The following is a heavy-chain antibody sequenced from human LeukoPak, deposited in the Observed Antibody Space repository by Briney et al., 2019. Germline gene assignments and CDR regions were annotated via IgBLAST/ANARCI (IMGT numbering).Heavy chain of an antibody. CDR1: GGTFISYA. CDR3: ARDGLDYYGMDV. V-gene: IGHV1-69*13. Sequence: SVKVSCKASGGTFISYAISWVRQAPGQGLEWMGGIIPIFGTANYAQKFQGRVTITADESTSTAYMELRSLRSDDTAVYYCARDGLDYYGMDVWGQGTTVTVSS. CDR2: IIPIFGTA. J-gene: IGHJ6*02.